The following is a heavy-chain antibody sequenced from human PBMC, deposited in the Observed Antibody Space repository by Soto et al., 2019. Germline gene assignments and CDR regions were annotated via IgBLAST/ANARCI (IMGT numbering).Heavy chain of an antibody. Sequence: VEVSRKASGFTFYSSAVPGGGQGRGQPLEWIGWIVVGSGNTNYAQKFQERVTITRDMSTSTAYMELSSLRSEDTAVYYCAAENGITMVREYNWFDPWGQGTLVTVSS. V-gene: IGHV1-58*01. D-gene: IGHD3-10*01. CDR2: IVVGSGNT. CDR1: GFTFYSSA. CDR3: AAENGITMVREYNWFDP. J-gene: IGHJ5*02.